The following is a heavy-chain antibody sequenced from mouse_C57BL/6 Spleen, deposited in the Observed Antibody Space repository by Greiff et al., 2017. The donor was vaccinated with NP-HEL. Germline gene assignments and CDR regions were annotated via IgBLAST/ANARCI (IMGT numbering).Heavy chain of an antibody. CDR2: IDPETGGT. D-gene: IGHD2-5*01. J-gene: IGHJ3*01. V-gene: IGHV1-15*01. Sequence: QVQLQQSGAELVRPGASVTLSCKASGYTFTDYEMHWVKQTPVHGLEWIGAIDPETGGTAYNQKFKGKAILTADKSSSTAYMELRSLTSEDSAVYYCTRGGYSNYHVTFAYWGQGTLVTVSA. CDR3: TRGGYSNYHVTFAY. CDR1: GYTFTDYE.